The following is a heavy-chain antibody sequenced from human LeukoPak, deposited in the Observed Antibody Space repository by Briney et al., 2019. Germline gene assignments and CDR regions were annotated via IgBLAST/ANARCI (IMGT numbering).Heavy chain of an antibody. CDR3: ARRSGIYYAPCFDH. CDR1: GYDFAAYW. CDR2: FNPDDSDT. J-gene: IGHJ4*02. D-gene: IGHD3-10*01. V-gene: IGHV5-51*01. Sequence: GESLKISCQGSGYDFAAYWIGWVRQLPGNGGEWVGVFNPDDSDTRYSPSFQGQVTISLDKSTSTAYLHWNKLTAADTAIYYCARRSGIYYAPCFDHWGEGTLVTVSS.